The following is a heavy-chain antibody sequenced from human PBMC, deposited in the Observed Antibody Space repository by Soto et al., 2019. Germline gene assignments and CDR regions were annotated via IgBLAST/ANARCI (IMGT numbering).Heavy chain of an antibody. Sequence: QVQLQESGPGLVKPSETLSLTCTVSGDSITSYYWSWIRQPPGKGLEWIGYISYSGSTDYNPSLKSRVSISVDTSKTQFSLELSSVTAAATAVYYCARWVITMIRGVITHYGLAVWGQGTTVTVSS. CDR3: ARWVITMIRGVITHYGLAV. V-gene: IGHV4-59*08. J-gene: IGHJ6*02. CDR1: GDSITSYY. D-gene: IGHD3-10*01. CDR2: ISYSGST.